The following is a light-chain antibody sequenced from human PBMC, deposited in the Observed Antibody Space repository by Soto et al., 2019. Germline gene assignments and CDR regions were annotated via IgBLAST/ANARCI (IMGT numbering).Light chain of an antibody. Sequence: DIQMTQSPSSLSASVGDRFTITCRASQSISSYLNWYQQKPGKAPKLLIYAASSLQSGVPSRFSGSGSGTEFTLTISSLQPEDFATYSCQQLNSYPLTFGGGTKVDIK. J-gene: IGKJ4*01. CDR1: QSISSY. CDR2: AAS. V-gene: IGKV1-9*01. CDR3: QQLNSYPLT.